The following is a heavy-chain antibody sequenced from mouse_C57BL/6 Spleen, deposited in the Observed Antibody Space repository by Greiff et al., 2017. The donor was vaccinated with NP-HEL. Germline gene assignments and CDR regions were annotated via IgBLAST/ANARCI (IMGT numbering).Heavy chain of an antibody. J-gene: IGHJ2*01. D-gene: IGHD1-1*01. Sequence: EVQLKDSLPELVRPGASVKISCKASGYSFTDYNMNWVKQSNGKSLEWIGVINPNYGTTSYNQKFKGKATLTVDQSSSTAYMQLNSLTSEDSAVYYCARSATVVAKIDYWGQGTTLTVSS. CDR2: INPNYGTT. CDR1: GYSFTDYN. CDR3: ARSATVVAKIDY. V-gene: IGHV1-39*01.